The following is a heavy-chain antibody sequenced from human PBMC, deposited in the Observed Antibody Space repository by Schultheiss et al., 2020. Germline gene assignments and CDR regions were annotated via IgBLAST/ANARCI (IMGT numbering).Heavy chain of an antibody. V-gene: IGHV4-31*11. CDR1: GGSISSGGYS. J-gene: IGHJ6*02. CDR2: IYYSGST. D-gene: IGHD3-10*01. Sequence: SETLSLTCAVSGGSISSGGYSLSWIRQHPGKGLEWIGYIYYSGSTNYNPSLKSRVTISVDTSKNQFSLKLSSVTAADTAVYYCAREYGSGRGQGGMDVWCQGTMVTVSS. CDR3: AREYGSGRGQGGMDV.